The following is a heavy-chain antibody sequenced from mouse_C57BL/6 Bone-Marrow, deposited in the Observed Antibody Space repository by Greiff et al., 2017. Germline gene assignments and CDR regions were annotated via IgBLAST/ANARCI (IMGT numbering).Heavy chain of an antibody. V-gene: IGHV5-17*01. CDR2: ISSGSSTI. J-gene: IGHJ1*03. D-gene: IGHD2-4*01. Sequence: EVQLVESGGGLVKPGGSLKLSCAASGFTFSDYGMHWVRQAPEKGLEWVAYISSGSSTIYYADTVKGRFTIYRDNAKNTLFLQMTILRSEDTAMYYCARDYDEDWYFDVWGTGTTVTVSS. CDR1: GFTFSDYG. CDR3: ARDYDEDWYFDV.